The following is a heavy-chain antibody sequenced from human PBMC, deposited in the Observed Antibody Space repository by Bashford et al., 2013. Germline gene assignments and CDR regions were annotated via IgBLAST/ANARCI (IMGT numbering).Heavy chain of an antibody. D-gene: IGHD4-11*01. V-gene: IGHV1-69*06. CDR3: ARDDDTDYQYFDY. CDR2: IIPIFGTA. Sequence: SVKVSCKASGGTFSSYAISWVRQAPGQGLEWMGGIIPIFGTANYAQKFQGRVTITADKSTSTAYMEVTGLISDDTAVYYCARDDDTDYQYFDYWGQGPWSTVSS. J-gene: IGHJ4*03. CDR1: GGTFSSYA.